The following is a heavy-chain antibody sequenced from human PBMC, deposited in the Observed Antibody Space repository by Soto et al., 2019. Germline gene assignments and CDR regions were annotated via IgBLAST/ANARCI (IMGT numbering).Heavy chain of an antibody. V-gene: IGHV4-34*01. Sequence: SETLSLTCAVYGGSFSGYYWSWIRQPPGKGLEWIGEINHSGSTNYNPSLKSRVTISVDTSKNQFSLKLSSVTAADTALYYCARVYPYYDFWSGYYAQYYYYYMDVWGKGTTVTVSS. D-gene: IGHD3-3*01. CDR2: INHSGST. J-gene: IGHJ6*03. CDR3: ARVYPYYDFWSGYYAQYYYYYMDV. CDR1: GGSFSGYY.